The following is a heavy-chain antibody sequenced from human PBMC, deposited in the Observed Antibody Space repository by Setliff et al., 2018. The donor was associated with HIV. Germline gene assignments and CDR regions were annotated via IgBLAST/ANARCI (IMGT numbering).Heavy chain of an antibody. CDR1: GYSMSGGYN. Sequence: SETLFLTCTVSGYSMSGGYNWGWIRQSPEKGLEWIGNIYHVGTTYYNPSLKSRVTLSVDPSKSQFSLKLTSVTAADTALYYCVTTDYFYGRNNFEYWGQGAQVTVSS. J-gene: IGHJ4*02. CDR2: IYHVGTT. D-gene: IGHD3-10*01. CDR3: VTTDYFYGRNNFEY. V-gene: IGHV4-38-2*02.